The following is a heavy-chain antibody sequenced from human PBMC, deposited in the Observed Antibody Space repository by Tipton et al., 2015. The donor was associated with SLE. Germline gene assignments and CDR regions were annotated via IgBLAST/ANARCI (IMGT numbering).Heavy chain of an antibody. CDR2: IYTSGST. CDR1: GGSISSGSYY. D-gene: IGHD7-27*01. CDR3: ARAPHLTGSYYYYYMDV. V-gene: IGHV4-61*02. Sequence: GLVKPSQTLSLTCTVSGGSISSGSYYWSWIRQPAGKGLEWIGRIYTSGSTNYNPSLKSRVTISIDTSKNQFSLKLSSVTAADTAVYYCARAPHLTGSYYYYYMDVWGKGTTVTISS. J-gene: IGHJ6*03.